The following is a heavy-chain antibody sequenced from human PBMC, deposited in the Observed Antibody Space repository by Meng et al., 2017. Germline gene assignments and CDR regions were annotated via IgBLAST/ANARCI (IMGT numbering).Heavy chain of an antibody. CDR2: ISYDGSNK. D-gene: IGHD3-16*02. J-gene: IGHJ5*02. CDR1: RFTFSSYS. V-gene: IGHV3-30*03. Sequence: GESLKISCAASRFTFSSYSMNWVRQAPGKGLEWVAVISYDGSNKYYADSVKGRFTISRDNSKNTLYLQMNSLRAEDTAVYYCARPYYDYVWGSYPGNWFDPWGQGTLVTVSS. CDR3: ARPYYDYVWGSYPGNWFDP.